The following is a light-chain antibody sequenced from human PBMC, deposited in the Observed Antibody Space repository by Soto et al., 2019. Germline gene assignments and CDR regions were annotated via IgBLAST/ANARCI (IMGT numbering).Light chain of an antibody. CDR2: GNN. Sequence: QLVLTQPPSVSGAPGQRVTISCTGSGSNIGAGYDVHWYQQLPGTAPKLLIYGNNNRPSGVPDRFSGSKSGTSASLAITGLQAEDESDYYCQSYDSSLSGSVFGGGTQLTVL. CDR1: GSNIGAGYD. V-gene: IGLV1-40*01. J-gene: IGLJ2*01. CDR3: QSYDSSLSGSV.